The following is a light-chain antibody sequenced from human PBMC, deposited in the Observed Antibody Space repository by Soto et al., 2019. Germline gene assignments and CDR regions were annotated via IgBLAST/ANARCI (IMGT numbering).Light chain of an antibody. CDR2: GAS. Sequence: EIVMTQSPATLSVSPGERATLSCRASQSVSSNLAWYQQKPGQAPRLLIYGASSRAPGIPTRFSGSESGTEFTLTISSLQSEDFAVYYCQQYNNWPGTFGQGTKVEIK. CDR1: QSVSSN. V-gene: IGKV3-15*01. J-gene: IGKJ1*01. CDR3: QQYNNWPGT.